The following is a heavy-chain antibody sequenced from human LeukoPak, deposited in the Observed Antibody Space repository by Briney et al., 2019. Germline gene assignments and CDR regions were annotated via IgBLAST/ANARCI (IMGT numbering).Heavy chain of an antibody. V-gene: IGHV5-51*01. J-gene: IGHJ4*02. Sequence: GESLKISCRASGYIFSNYWIGWVRQMPGKGLEWMGIIYPGDSDTRYSPSFQGQVTISADKSISTAYLQWSSLKASDTAMYYCARRVGSGWYSDFDYWGQGTLVTVSS. CDR1: GYIFSNYW. CDR3: ARRVGSGWYSDFDY. CDR2: IYPGDSDT. D-gene: IGHD6-19*01.